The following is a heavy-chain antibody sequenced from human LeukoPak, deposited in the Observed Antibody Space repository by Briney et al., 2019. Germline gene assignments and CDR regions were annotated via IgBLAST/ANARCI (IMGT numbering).Heavy chain of an antibody. Sequence: PGGSLRLSCAASGFTFSSYWMSWVRQAPGKGLEWVAVISYDGSNKYYADSVKGRFTISRDNAKNSLYLQLNSLRAEDTAVYYCARSLVVGATYPYHWGQGTLVTVSS. J-gene: IGHJ5*02. CDR1: GFTFSSYW. V-gene: IGHV3-30*03. CDR2: ISYDGSNK. CDR3: ARSLVVGATYPYH. D-gene: IGHD1-26*01.